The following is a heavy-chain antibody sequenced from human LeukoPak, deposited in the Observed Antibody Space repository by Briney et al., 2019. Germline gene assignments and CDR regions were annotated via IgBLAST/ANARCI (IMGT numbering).Heavy chain of an antibody. V-gene: IGHV4-39*01. CDR2: IYYSGST. CDR1: GGSISSSSYY. J-gene: IGHJ4*02. D-gene: IGHD3-10*01. CDR3: ATMGLLWFGEAFDY. Sequence: SETLSLTCTVSGGSISSSSYYWGWIRQPPGTGLEWIGSIYYSGSTYYNPSLKSRVTISVDTSKNQFSLKLSSVTAADTAVYYCATMGLLWFGEAFDYWGQGTLVTVSS.